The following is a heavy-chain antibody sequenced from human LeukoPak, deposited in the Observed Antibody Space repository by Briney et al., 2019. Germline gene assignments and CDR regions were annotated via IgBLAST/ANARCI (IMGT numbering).Heavy chain of an antibody. D-gene: IGHD1-26*01. J-gene: IGHJ3*01. V-gene: IGHV3-74*01. CDR1: GFSFGNYF. Sequence: PGGSLRLSCAASGFSFGNYFMHWVRQAPGKGLIRVSRINPDGSTIYYADSVKGRFTISRDNVGSSLYLEMNSLSVEDTALYYCTRGLSGTHNAFDLWGQGTLVTVSS. CDR2: INPDGSTI. CDR3: TRGLSGTHNAFDL.